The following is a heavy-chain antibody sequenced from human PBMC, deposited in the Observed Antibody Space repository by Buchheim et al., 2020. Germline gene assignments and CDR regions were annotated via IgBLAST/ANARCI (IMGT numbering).Heavy chain of an antibody. CDR1: GFIFSNYA. CDR3: AKDYYGDPQANWYFDL. CDR2: FSGSGGVT. J-gene: IGHJ2*01. Sequence: EVQLLESGGGLVQPGGSLRLSCAASGFIFSNYAMSWVRQAPGKGLEWVSGFSGSGGVTYYADYVKGRFTISRDDSNNTLSLQMNSLRDEDTAVYYCAKDYYGDPQANWYFDLWGRGTL. D-gene: IGHD4-17*01. V-gene: IGHV3-23*01.